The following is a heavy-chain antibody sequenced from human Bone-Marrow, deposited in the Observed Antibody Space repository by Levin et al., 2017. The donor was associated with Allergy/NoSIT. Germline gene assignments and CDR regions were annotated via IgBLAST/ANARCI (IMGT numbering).Heavy chain of an antibody. D-gene: IGHD5-24*01. V-gene: IGHV4-59*01. CDR2: IHYTGRT. CDR3: ARRGSKDGYVFPVGDWYFDL. Sequence: KASETLSLTCDVSGGSISRSYWNWIRQSPGKGLEWIGYIHYTGRTNYNPSLTSRVTISLDTSRTQFSLKLNSVTAADTAVYFCARRGSKDGYVFPVGDWYFDLWGRGTLVTVSS. CDR1: GGSISRSY. J-gene: IGHJ2*01.